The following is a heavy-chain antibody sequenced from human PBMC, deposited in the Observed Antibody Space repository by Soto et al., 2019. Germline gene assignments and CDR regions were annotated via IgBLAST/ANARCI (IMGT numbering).Heavy chain of an antibody. Sequence: QVQLQESGPGLVKPSQTLSLTCTVSGGSISDGAYYWSWIRQPPGKGLEWIGHTYDSGNTYNNPSLKSRLTISVATSKNHFSLNLNPVTAAATAVYYCASGLSGDKVDQWGQGTLVTVSS. CDR1: GGSISDGAYY. D-gene: IGHD2-21*01. CDR3: ASGLSGDKVDQ. J-gene: IGHJ4*02. V-gene: IGHV4-30-4*01. CDR2: TYDSGNT.